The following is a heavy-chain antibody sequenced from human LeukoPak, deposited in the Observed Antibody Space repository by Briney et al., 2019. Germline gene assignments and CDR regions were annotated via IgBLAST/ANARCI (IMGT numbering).Heavy chain of an antibody. J-gene: IGHJ3*02. CDR1: GFTFSSYD. Sequence: GGSLRLSCAASGFTFSSYDMHWVRQATGKGLEWVSAIGTAGDTYYPGSVKGRFTISRENAKNSLYLQMNSLRAEDTAVYYCARGTLKGSSGWYDAFDIRGQGTMVTVSS. CDR2: IGTAGDT. V-gene: IGHV3-13*01. CDR3: ARGTLKGSSGWYDAFDI. D-gene: IGHD6-19*01.